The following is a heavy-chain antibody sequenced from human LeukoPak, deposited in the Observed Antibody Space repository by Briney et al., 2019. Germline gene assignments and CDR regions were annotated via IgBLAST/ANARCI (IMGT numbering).Heavy chain of an antibody. CDR2: ISSTSSTV. CDR1: GLTFSNYN. CDR3: ARVGDGYSVNYFDY. V-gene: IGHV3-48*02. D-gene: IGHD5-24*01. J-gene: IGHJ4*02. Sequence: PGGSLRLSCAASGLTFSNYNMNWVSQAPGKGLEWVSYISSTSSTVSYADSLKGRFTVSRDNVKDSLYLQMNSLRDEDTAMFYCARVGDGYSVNYFDYWGQGTLVTVSS.